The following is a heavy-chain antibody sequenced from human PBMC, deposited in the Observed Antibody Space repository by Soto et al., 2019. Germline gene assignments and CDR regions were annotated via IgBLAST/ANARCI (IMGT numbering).Heavy chain of an antibody. J-gene: IGHJ4*02. CDR1: GFTFSSYW. D-gene: IGHD3-16*01. CDR3: ARSYDALSHGY. Sequence: EVQLVESGGGLVQPGGSLRLSCAASGFTFSSYWMHWVRQAPGKGLVWVSRINSDGSSINYADSVKGRFIISRDNAKNTLRLQMNSLRAEDTAVYYCARSYDALSHGYWGQGTLVTVSS. V-gene: IGHV3-74*01. CDR2: INSDGSSI.